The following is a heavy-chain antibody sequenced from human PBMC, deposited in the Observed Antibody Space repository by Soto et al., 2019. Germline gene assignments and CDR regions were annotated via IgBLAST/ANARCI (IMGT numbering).Heavy chain of an antibody. J-gene: IGHJ4*02. D-gene: IGHD3-22*01. Sequence: QVQLVESGGGVVQPRRSLRLSCAASGFTFSSYAMHWVRQAPGKGLEWVAVISYDGSNKYYADSVKGRFTISRDNSKNTLYLQMNSLRAEDTAVYYCARDGRYDSSGYPDYWGQGTLVTVSS. V-gene: IGHV3-30-3*01. CDR1: GFTFSSYA. CDR3: ARDGRYDSSGYPDY. CDR2: ISYDGSNK.